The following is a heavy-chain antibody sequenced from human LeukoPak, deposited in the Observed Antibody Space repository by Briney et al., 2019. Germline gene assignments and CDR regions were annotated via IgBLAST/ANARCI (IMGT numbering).Heavy chain of an antibody. J-gene: IGHJ4*02. CDR1: GFTFSSYW. D-gene: IGHD3-16*01. CDR2: INSDGRST. Sequence: GGSLRLSCAASGFTFSSYWMHWVRQAPGKGVVWVSRINSDGRSTNYADSVKGRFTISRDNAKNTLYLQMNSLRAEDTAVYYCARLRWGGLYYFDYWGQGTLVTVSS. V-gene: IGHV3-74*01. CDR3: ARLRWGGLYYFDY.